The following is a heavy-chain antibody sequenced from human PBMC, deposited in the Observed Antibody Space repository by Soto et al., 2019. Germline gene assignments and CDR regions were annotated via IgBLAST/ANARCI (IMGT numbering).Heavy chain of an antibody. CDR2: ISSNGGST. Sequence: PGGSLRLSCSASGFTFSSYAMHWVRQAPGKGLEYVSAISSNGGSTYYADSVEGRFTISRDNSKNTLYLQMSSLRAEDTAVYYCVKSGQRGSSWYRGSWFDPWGQGTLVTVSS. CDR1: GFTFSSYA. V-gene: IGHV3-64D*06. J-gene: IGHJ5*02. CDR3: VKSGQRGSSWYRGSWFDP. D-gene: IGHD6-13*01.